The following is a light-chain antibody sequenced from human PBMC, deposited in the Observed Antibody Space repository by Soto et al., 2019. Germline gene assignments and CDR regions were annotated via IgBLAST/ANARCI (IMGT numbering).Light chain of an antibody. J-gene: IGLJ1*01. CDR3: YSFAGDSYV. V-gene: IGLV2-11*01. CDR2: DVN. Sequence: QSALTQPRSVSGSPGQSVTISCTGTSSDVGGYNFVSWYQHHPGKAPKLMVYDVNKRPSGVPGRFSGSKSGNTASLTISGLQADDEADYYCYSFAGDSYVFGTGTKLTVL. CDR1: SSDVGGYNF.